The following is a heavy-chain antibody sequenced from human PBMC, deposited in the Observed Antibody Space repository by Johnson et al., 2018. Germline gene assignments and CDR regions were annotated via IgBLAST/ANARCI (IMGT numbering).Heavy chain of an antibody. V-gene: IGHV3-49*03. D-gene: IGHD4-23*01. Sequence: VQLVQSGGGVVQPGRSLRLSCTASGFTFSDYALSWYRQAPGKGLEWVGFIRPKVYGGTTEYAASVDARFIISRDDSKNIAYLQMNSLKTEDTAWYYCTRDDYGGKDDAFDIWGQGQMVTVSS. J-gene: IGHJ3*02. CDR3: TRDDYGGKDDAFDI. CDR2: IRPKVYGGTT. CDR1: GFTFSDYA.